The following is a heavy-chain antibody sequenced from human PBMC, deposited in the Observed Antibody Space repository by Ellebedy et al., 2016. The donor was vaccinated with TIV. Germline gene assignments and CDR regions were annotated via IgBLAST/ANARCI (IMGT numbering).Heavy chain of an antibody. Sequence: GESLKISCAASGFTFSDYYMSWIRQAPGKGLEWVSYISSSSSYTNYADSVKGRFTISRDNAKNSLYLQMNSLRAEDTAVYYCARDKGNSNWFDPWGQGTLVTVSS. D-gene: IGHD2/OR15-2a*01. CDR3: ARDKGNSNWFDP. J-gene: IGHJ5*02. V-gene: IGHV3-11*06. CDR2: ISSSSSYT. CDR1: GFTFSDYY.